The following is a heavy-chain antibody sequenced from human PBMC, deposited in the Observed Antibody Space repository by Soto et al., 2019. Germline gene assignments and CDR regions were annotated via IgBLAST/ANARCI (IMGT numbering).Heavy chain of an antibody. CDR1: SASTSTHN. Sequence: SETLSLTCTVSSASTSTHNWSWIRQTPGKGLEWIGYIYESGSTSYNPSLKSRVTMSLDTSKNQFSLNLSSVTAADTAVYYCAREHGFSYGLNYFDPWGQGTLVTVSS. V-gene: IGHV4-59*11. CDR3: AREHGFSYGLNYFDP. D-gene: IGHD5-18*01. CDR2: IYESGST. J-gene: IGHJ5*02.